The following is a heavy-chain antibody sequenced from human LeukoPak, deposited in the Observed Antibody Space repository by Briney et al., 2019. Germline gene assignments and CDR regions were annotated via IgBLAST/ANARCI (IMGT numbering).Heavy chain of an antibody. V-gene: IGHV4-59*08. CDR3: ARLGSARSSRDY. J-gene: IGHJ4*02. D-gene: IGHD6-13*01. Sequence: SETLSLTCTVSGGSISSYYWGWIRQPPGKGLEWIGYIYYSGSTNYNPSLKSRVTISVDTSKNQFSLKLYSVTAADTAVYYCARLGSARSSRDYWGQGTLVTVSS. CDR2: IYYSGST. CDR1: GGSISSYY.